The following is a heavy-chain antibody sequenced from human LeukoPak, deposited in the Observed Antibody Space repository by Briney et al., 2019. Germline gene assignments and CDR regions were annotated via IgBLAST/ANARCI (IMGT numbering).Heavy chain of an antibody. J-gene: IGHJ4*02. CDR1: GFTFSAYA. CDR3: AREGVDIAMVTRRLSLDY. Sequence: GGSLRLSCAASGFTFSAYAINWVRQAPGKGLEWVSGISDSGGSTYYADSVKGRFTVSRDNSKNTLYLQMNSLRAEDTAVYYCAREGVDIAMVTRRLSLDYWGQGTLVTVSS. CDR2: ISDSGGST. V-gene: IGHV3-23*01. D-gene: IGHD5-18*01.